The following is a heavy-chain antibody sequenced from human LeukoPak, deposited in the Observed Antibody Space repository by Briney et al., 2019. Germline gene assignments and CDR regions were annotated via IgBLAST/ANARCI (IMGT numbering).Heavy chain of an antibody. Sequence: GRSLRLSCAASGFTFSSYGMHWVRQAPGKGLEGVAVISYDGTNKYYADSVTGRFTISRDNSKNTLYLQMNSLRPEDTAVYYCTKVTGFVWLFPFDSWGQGTLVTVSS. D-gene: IGHD3-9*01. J-gene: IGHJ4*02. CDR2: ISYDGTNK. CDR1: GFTFSSYG. V-gene: IGHV3-30*18. CDR3: TKVTGFVWLFPFDS.